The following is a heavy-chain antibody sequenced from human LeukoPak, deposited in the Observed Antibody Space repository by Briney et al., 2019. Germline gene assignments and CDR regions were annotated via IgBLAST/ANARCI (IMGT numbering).Heavy chain of an antibody. CDR3: AKDSPYAYYGSGSYWDY. J-gene: IGHJ4*02. V-gene: IGHV3-30*18. Sequence: PGGSLRLSCAASGFTFSSYGMHWVRQAPGKGLEWVSVVSYDGNNKYYADSVKGRFTISRDNSKHTLYLLMNSVRAEDTAVYYCAKDSPYAYYGSGSYWDYWGQGTLVTVSS. CDR2: VSYDGNNK. CDR1: GFTFSSYG. D-gene: IGHD3-10*01.